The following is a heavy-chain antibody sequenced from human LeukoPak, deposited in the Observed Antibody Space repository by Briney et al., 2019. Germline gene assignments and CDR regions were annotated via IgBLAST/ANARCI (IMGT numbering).Heavy chain of an antibody. CDR1: GGSFSGYY. V-gene: IGHV4-34*01. CDR3: ARTSRGVIWNY. CDR2: INHSGST. J-gene: IGHJ4*02. Sequence: SETLSLTCAVYGGSFSGYYWSWIRQPPGKGLEWIGEINHSGSTNYNPPLKSRVTISVDTSKNQFSLKLSSVTAADTAVYYCARTSRGVIWNYWGQGTLVTVSS. D-gene: IGHD3-10*01.